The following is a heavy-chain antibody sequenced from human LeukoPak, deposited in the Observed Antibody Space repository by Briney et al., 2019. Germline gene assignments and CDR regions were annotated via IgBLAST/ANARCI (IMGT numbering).Heavy chain of an antibody. CDR3: ATRERYFFDY. V-gene: IGHV4-4*07. D-gene: IGHD5-24*01. CDR2: IYTCGST. J-gene: IGHJ4*02. CDR1: GGSISSYY. Sequence: PSETLSLTCTVSGGSISSYYWSWIRQPAGKGLEWIGRIYTCGSTNYNPSLKSRLTMSVDTSKNQFSLKLTSVTAADTAVYYCATRERYFFDYWGQGTLVTVS.